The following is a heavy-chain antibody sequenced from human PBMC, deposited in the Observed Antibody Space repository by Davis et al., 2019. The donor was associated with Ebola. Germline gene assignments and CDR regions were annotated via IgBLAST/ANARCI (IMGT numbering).Heavy chain of an antibody. D-gene: IGHD6-13*01. CDR1: GFTFSSYS. CDR2: ISSSSSYI. V-gene: IGHV3-21*01. J-gene: IGHJ5*02. Sequence: PGGSLRLSCAASGFTFSSYSMNWVRQAPGKGLEWVSSISSSSSYIYYADSVKGRFTISRDNAKNSLYLQMNSLRAEDTAVYYCARDASRYSSSWENWFDPWGQGTLVTVSS. CDR3: ARDASRYSSSWENWFDP.